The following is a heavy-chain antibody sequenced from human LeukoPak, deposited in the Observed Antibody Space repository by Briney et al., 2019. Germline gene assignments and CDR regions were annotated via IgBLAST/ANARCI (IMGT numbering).Heavy chain of an antibody. D-gene: IGHD2-2*01. CDR3: AREVPSDIVVVPAAITQDWFDP. V-gene: IGHV1-18*01. Sequence: LGASVKVSCKASGYTFTSYGISWVRQAPGQGLEWMGWISAYNGNTNYAQKLQGRVTMTTDTSTSTAYMELRSLRSDDTAVYYCAREVPSDIVVVPAAITQDWFDPWGQGTLVTVSS. J-gene: IGHJ5*02. CDR2: ISAYNGNT. CDR1: GYTFTSYG.